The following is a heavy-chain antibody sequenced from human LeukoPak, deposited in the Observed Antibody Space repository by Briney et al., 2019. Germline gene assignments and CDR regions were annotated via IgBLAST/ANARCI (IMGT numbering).Heavy chain of an antibody. Sequence: PGGSLRLSCAASGFTFDKAWMTWVRQAPGKGLEWVSLISGNDGSTYYADSVKGRFTISRDNSKNTLYLQMSSLRADDTAVYYCARRSVTTFDYWGQGTLVTVSS. CDR1: GFTFDKAW. CDR3: ARRSVTTFDY. CDR2: ISGNDGST. J-gene: IGHJ4*02. D-gene: IGHD4-17*01. V-gene: IGHV3-23*01.